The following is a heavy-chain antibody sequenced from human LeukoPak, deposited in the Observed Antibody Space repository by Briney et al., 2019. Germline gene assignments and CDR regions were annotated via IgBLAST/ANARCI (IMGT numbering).Heavy chain of an antibody. CDR1: GFTFSNAW. V-gene: IGHV3-15*01. CDR2: IKSKTDVGTT. D-gene: IGHD3-9*01. J-gene: IGHJ4*02. CDR3: TTYYDILTGYYNFDY. Sequence: GGSLRLSCAASGFTFSNAWMRWVRQAPGKGLEWVGRIKSKTDVGTTDYAAPVKGRFTISRDDSKNTLYLQMNSLNTEDTAVYYCTTYYDILTGYYNFDYWGQGTLVTVSS.